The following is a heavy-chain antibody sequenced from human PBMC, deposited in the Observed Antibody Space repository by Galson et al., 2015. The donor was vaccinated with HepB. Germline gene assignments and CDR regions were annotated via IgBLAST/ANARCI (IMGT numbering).Heavy chain of an antibody. J-gene: IGHJ6*02. CDR3: ARAYSGTFYGMDV. Sequence: SLRLSCAASGFTFSSYAMHWVRQAPGKGLEWVAVTSYDGSNKYYADSVKGRFTISRDNSKNTLYLQMNSLRAEDTAVYYCARAYSGTFYGMDVWGQGTTVTVSS. CDR2: TSYDGSNK. D-gene: IGHD1-26*01. CDR1: GFTFSSYA. V-gene: IGHV3-30*04.